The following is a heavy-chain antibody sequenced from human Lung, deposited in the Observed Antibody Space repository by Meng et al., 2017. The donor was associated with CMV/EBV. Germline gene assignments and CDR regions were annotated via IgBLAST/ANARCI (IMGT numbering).Heavy chain of an antibody. CDR3: ARVEVGITSGDY. CDR1: GYTFTTYG. CDR2: ISTYNGKT. V-gene: IGHV1-18*01. Sequence: QVQTGQPVDEVKKPGASVEVSCKASGYTFTTYGITWVRQAPGQGLEWMGWISTYNGKTDYAQKLQGRVTMTTDTSTSTAYMELRSLKSDDTAVYYCARVEVGITSGDYWGQGTLVTVSS. J-gene: IGHJ4*02. D-gene: IGHD1-26*01.